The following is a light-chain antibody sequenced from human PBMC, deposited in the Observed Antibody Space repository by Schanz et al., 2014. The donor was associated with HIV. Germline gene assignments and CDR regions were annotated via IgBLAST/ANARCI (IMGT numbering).Light chain of an antibody. V-gene: IGLV2-8*01. CDR1: SSDVGGYNY. Sequence: QSVLTQPASASGSPGQSVTISCTGTSSDVGGYNYVSWYQQHPGKAPKLMIYEVSKRPSGVPDRFSGSKSGNTASLTVSGLQAEDEADYYCAAWDDSLSGRGVVFGGGTKLTVL. CDR3: AAWDDSLSGRGVV. J-gene: IGLJ2*01. CDR2: EVS.